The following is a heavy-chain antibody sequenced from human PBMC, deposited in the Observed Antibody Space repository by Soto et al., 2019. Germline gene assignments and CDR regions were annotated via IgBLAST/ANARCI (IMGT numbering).Heavy chain of an antibody. CDR2: ISYDGSNK. V-gene: IGHV3-30*03. Sequence: PGGSLRLSCAASGFTFSSYGMHWVRQAPGKGLEWVAVISYDGSNKYYADSVKGRFTISRDNSKNTLYLQMNSLRAEDTAVYYYGYGTEPDGAKYYYYYGMDVWGQGTTVTVSS. CDR3: GYGTEPDGAKYYYYYGMDV. CDR1: GFTFSSYG. D-gene: IGHD1-1*01. J-gene: IGHJ6*02.